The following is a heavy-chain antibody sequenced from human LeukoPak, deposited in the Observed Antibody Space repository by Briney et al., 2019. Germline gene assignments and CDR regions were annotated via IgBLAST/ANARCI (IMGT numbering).Heavy chain of an antibody. Sequence: PSETLSLTCAVYGGTFSGYYWSWIRQPAGKGLEWIGRIYTSGSTNYNPSLKSRVTISVDTSKNQFSLKLSSVTAADTAVYYCARGLKTKDYDFWSGYKVNYYYYYGMDVWGQGTTVTVSS. D-gene: IGHD3-3*01. J-gene: IGHJ6*02. CDR1: GGTFSGYY. CDR3: ARGLKTKDYDFWSGYKVNYYYYYGMDV. CDR2: IYTSGST. V-gene: IGHV4-59*10.